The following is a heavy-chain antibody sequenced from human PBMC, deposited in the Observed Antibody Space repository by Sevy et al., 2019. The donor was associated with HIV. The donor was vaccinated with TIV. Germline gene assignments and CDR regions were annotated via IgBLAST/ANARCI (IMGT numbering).Heavy chain of an antibody. V-gene: IGHV3-15*01. CDR2: LKTKTDVGTT. D-gene: IGHD2-8*02. CDR3: STDPIIVLLVTDGMDV. J-gene: IGHJ6*02. Sequence: GGSWKLPGQASGSTFVKAGRGGARQAPGRGRGWLGGLKTKTDVGTTDYVAPVKGRFTISRDDSKNTLFLQMNSLKTEDTAVYYCSTDPIIVLLVTDGMDVWGQGTTVTVSS. CDR1: GSTFVKAG.